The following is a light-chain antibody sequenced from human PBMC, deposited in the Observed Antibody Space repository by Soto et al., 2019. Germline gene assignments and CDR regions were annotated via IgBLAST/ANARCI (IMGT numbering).Light chain of an antibody. Sequence: EVVLTQSPVTLSLSPGERATLSCRASQSFRGLLAWYQQKPGQAPRLLIYDAYNRATGIPPRFSGSGSGTDFTLTISSLEPEDSAVYYCQQRHMWPITFGLGTRLESK. J-gene: IGKJ5*01. V-gene: IGKV3-11*01. CDR2: DAY. CDR1: QSFRGL. CDR3: QQRHMWPIT.